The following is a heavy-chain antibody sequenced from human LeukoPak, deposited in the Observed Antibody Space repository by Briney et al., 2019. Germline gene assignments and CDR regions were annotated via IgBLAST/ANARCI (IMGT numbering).Heavy chain of an antibody. J-gene: IGHJ4*02. V-gene: IGHV4-59*08. D-gene: IGHD6-19*01. CDR1: GGSFSGYY. CDR2: VFYSGHT. Sequence: PSETLSLTCAVYGGSFSGYYWNWIRQPPGKGLEWIGHVFYSGHTNYSPSLESRVTISVDTSKNQFSLRLTSVTAADTAIYYCARHSSGLYYFHYWGQGTLVTVSS. CDR3: ARHSSGLYYFHY.